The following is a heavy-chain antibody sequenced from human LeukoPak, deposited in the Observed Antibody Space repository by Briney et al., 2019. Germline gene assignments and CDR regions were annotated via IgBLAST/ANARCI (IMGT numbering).Heavy chain of an antibody. CDR1: GGSIGSSSYY. CDR2: IYYRGST. J-gene: IGHJ4*02. CDR3: ARGFGYQWLVPYLGSSGSPDVTNNFDY. D-gene: IGHD6-19*01. Sequence: SETLSLTWTVSGGSIGSSSYYWGWIRQPPGKGLEWIGSIYYRGSTYYNPSLKSRVTISVDTSKNQFSLKLSSVTAADTAVYYCARGFGYQWLVPYLGSSGSPDVTNNFDYWGQGTLVTVSS. V-gene: IGHV4-39*07.